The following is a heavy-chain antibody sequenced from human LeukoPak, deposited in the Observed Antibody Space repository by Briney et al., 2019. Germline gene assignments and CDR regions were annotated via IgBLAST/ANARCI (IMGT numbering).Heavy chain of an antibody. V-gene: IGHV3-7*04. D-gene: IGHD6-13*01. CDR3: ARLRPYSSTWYAYYGMDV. Sequence: GGSLRLSCVASGFTFSSYLMSWVRQAPGKGLEWVANIKEDGTQSIYVDSVKGRFTISRDNAKNSLYLQMNSLRAEETAVYYCARLRPYSSTWYAYYGMDVWGQGTTVTVSS. CDR1: GFTFSSYL. CDR2: IKEDGTQS. J-gene: IGHJ6*02.